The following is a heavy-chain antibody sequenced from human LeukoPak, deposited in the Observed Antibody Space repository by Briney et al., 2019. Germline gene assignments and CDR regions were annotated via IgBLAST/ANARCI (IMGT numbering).Heavy chain of an antibody. D-gene: IGHD6-19*01. CDR2: ISRSGTT. J-gene: IGHJ4*02. V-gene: IGHV4-59*08. CDR3: ARWDDSAWGFGN. Sequence: SETLSLTCIVSGGSISSYSWNWIRQSPGKGLEWVGYISRSGTTSYNSSLKSRVTISVDTSKNQLSPKLTSVTAADTAVYYCARWDDSAWGFGNWGPGTLVTVSS. CDR1: GGSISSYS.